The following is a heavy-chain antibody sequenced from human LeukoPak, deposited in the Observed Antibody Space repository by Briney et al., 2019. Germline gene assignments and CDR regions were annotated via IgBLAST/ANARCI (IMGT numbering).Heavy chain of an antibody. D-gene: IGHD6-19*01. V-gene: IGHV3-23*01. J-gene: IGHJ4*02. CDR3: AMGKDPLAGATNYY. CDR2: ISNSGGNT. CDR1: EGTSSPED. Sequence: PGGSLRLSCVVSEGTSSPEDINWGRQAPGKGLEWVSGISNSGGNTYYADSVKGRFTISRDNSKNTPYLQMNSLRAEDTAVYYSAMGKDPLAGATNYYWCQGTLVTVSS.